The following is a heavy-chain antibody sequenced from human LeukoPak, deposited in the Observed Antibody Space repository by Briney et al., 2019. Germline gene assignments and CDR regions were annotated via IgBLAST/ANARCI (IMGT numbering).Heavy chain of an antibody. CDR2: IYYSGST. D-gene: IGHD3-10*01. CDR3: ARELLWFGESGDYYYYGMDV. Sequence: PSETLSLTCTVSGGSISSYYWSWIRQPPGKGLEWSGYIYYSGSTNYNPSLKSRVTISVDTSKNQFSLKLSSVTAADTAVYYCARELLWFGESGDYYYYGMDVWGQGTTVTVSS. V-gene: IGHV4-59*01. CDR1: GGSISSYY. J-gene: IGHJ6*02.